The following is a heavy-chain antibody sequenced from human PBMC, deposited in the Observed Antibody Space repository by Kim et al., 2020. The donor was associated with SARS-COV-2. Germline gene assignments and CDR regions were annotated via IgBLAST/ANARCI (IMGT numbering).Heavy chain of an antibody. CDR1: GGSISSYY. Sequence: SETLSLTCTVSGGSISSYYWSWIRQPPGKGLEWIGYIYYSGSTNYNPSLKSRVTISVDTSKNQFSLKLSSVTAADTAVYYCARDPGVRYYYYGMDVWGQGTTVTVSS. V-gene: IGHV4-59*01. D-gene: IGHD1-1*01. J-gene: IGHJ6*02. CDR2: IYYSGST. CDR3: ARDPGVRYYYYGMDV.